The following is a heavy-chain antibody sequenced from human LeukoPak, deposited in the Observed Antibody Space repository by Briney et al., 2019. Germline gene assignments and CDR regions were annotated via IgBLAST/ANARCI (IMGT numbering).Heavy chain of an antibody. D-gene: IGHD4-17*01. CDR2: IYRSGST. CDR3: ARLVTEYGDYATYYYYYMDV. V-gene: IGHV4-4*02. CDR1: GGSISSSNW. Sequence: SGTLSLTCAVSGGSISSSNWWSWVRQPPGKGLEWIGEIYRSGSTNYNPSLKSRVTISVDTSKNHFSLKLSSVTAADTAVYYCARLVTEYGDYATYYYYYMDVWGKGTTVTISS. J-gene: IGHJ6*03.